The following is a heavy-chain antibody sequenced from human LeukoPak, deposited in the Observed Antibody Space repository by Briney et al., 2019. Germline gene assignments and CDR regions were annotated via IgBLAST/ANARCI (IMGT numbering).Heavy chain of an antibody. D-gene: IGHD6-13*01. CDR1: GGSISSYY. V-gene: IGHV4-59*01. J-gene: IGHJ6*02. CDR2: IYYSGST. CDR3: ARENSSSWYVNYYYGTDV. Sequence: SETLSLTCTVSGGSISSYYWSWIRQPPGKGLEWIGYIYYSGSTNYNPSLKSRVTISVDTSKNQFSLKLSSVTAADTAVYYCARENSSSWYVNYYYGTDVWGQGTTVTVSS.